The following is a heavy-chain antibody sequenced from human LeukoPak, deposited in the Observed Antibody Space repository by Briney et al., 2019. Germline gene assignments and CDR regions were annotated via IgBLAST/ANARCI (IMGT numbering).Heavy chain of an antibody. D-gene: IGHD2-21*02. CDR2: ISGGGSGT. V-gene: IGHV3-23*01. J-gene: IGHJ4*02. CDR3: AKVSHRVTGYFDY. CDR1: GFTFSTYL. Sequence: PGGSLRLSCAASGFTFSTYLMNWVRQAPGKGLEWVSVISGGGSGTYYADSVKGRFTISRDNSKNTVYLQMNSLRAEDTAVYYCAKVSHRVTGYFDYWGQGTLVTVSS.